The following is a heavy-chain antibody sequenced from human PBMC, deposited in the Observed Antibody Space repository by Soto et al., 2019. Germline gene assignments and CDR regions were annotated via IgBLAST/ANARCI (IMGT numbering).Heavy chain of an antibody. CDR2: MSSDGSST. J-gene: IGHJ4*02. D-gene: IGHD4-17*01. V-gene: IGHV3-74*01. CDR3: ARGTVRDHDFGDH. Sequence: EVQLVESGGDLVQPGGSLRLSCAASGFTFSTYWMHWVRQVPGKGXEWVSRMSSDGSSTAYADSVRGRFIISRDNAKNTLYLQMNSLRVDDTAVYYCARGTVRDHDFGDHWGLGTLVAVSS. CDR1: GFTFSTYW.